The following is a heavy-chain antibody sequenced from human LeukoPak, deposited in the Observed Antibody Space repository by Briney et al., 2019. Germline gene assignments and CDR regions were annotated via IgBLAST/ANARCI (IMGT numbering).Heavy chain of an antibody. Sequence: GGSLRLSCAASGFTFNNYAMSWVRQAPGKGLEWVSAISASGGTTYYADSVKGRFTISRDNSENTLSLQMNSLRAEDTAVYYCAKEPREYCSSTSCPNWFDSWGQGTLVTVSS. CDR2: ISASGGTT. V-gene: IGHV3-23*01. J-gene: IGHJ5*01. CDR3: AKEPREYCSSTSCPNWFDS. D-gene: IGHD2-2*01. CDR1: GFTFNNYA.